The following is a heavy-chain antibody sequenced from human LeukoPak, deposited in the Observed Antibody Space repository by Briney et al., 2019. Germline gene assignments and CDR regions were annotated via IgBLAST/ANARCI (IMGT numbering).Heavy chain of an antibody. Sequence: GSLRLSCAASGFTVKDNFMSWVRQAPGKGLEWIGEIHHSGTTNYNPSLKSRLTISVDKSRNVFSLNLTSVTAADTAVYYCASLHRSVGGISDHWGQGTLVTVAS. D-gene: IGHD6-19*01. V-gene: IGHV4-4*02. J-gene: IGHJ4*02. CDR3: ASLHRSVGGISDH. CDR1: GFTVKDNF. CDR2: IHHSGTT.